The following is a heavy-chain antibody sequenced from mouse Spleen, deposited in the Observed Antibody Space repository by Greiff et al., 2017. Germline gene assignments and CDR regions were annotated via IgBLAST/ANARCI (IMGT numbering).Heavy chain of an antibody. CDR2: ISSGSSTI. CDR1: GFTFSDYG. D-gene: IGHD1-1*01. CDR3: ARDYYDGSYALYYYAMDY. V-gene: IGHV5-17*01. J-gene: IGHJ4*01. Sequence: EVQLVESGGGLVKPGGSLKLSCAASGFTFSDYGMHWVRQAPEKGLEWVAYISSGSSTIYYADTVKGRFTISRDNAKNTLFLQMTSLRSEDTAMYYCARDYYDGSYALYYYAMDYWGQGTSVTVSS.